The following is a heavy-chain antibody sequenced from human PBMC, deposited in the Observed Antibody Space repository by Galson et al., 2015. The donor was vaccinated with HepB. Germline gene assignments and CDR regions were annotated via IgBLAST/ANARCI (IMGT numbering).Heavy chain of an antibody. Sequence: SLRLSCAGSEFTFNEYYMTWIRQAPGKGLEWVSYISIRGDTMYYADSVKGRFTISRDNAKNSLYLQMNSLRAEDTALYYCAKGAIRITMIVAAPHDAFDIWGQGTMVTVSS. D-gene: IGHD3-22*01. V-gene: IGHV3-11*01. CDR2: ISIRGDTM. J-gene: IGHJ3*02. CDR3: AKGAIRITMIVAAPHDAFDI. CDR1: EFTFNEYY.